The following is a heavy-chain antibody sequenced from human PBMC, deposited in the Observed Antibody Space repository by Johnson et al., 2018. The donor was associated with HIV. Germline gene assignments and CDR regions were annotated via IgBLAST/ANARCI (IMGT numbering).Heavy chain of an antibody. V-gene: IGHV3-30*14. Sequence: VESGGGVVQPGRSLRLSCAASGFTFTTYAMHWVRQAPGKGLEWVAVISYDGSNKYYADSVKGRFTISRDNSKNTLYLQMNSLRVEDTALYYCARGIGDEYAFDVWGQGTMVTVSS. D-gene: IGHD2-21*01. J-gene: IGHJ3*01. CDR1: GFTFTTYA. CDR2: ISYDGSNK. CDR3: ARGIGDEYAFDV.